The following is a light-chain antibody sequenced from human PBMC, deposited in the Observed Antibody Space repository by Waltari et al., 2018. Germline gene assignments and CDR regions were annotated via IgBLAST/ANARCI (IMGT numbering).Light chain of an antibody. J-gene: IGLJ3*02. Sequence: SYELTQPPSVSVSPGQTASITCSGDKLGNKYVCWYQQKPGQSPVLVIYQDSKRPSGIPGRFSGSNSGNTATLTISGTQAMDEADYYCQAWDSNTGVVGGGAKLTVL. CDR3: QAWDSNTGV. CDR2: QDS. CDR1: KLGNKY. V-gene: IGLV3-1*01.